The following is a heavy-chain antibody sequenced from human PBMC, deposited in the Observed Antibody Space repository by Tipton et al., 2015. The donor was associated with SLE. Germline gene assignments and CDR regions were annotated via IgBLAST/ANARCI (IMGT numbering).Heavy chain of an antibody. CDR1: GDSVSSNSAA. V-gene: IGHV6-1*01. J-gene: IGHJ3*02. Sequence: GLVKPSQTLSLTCAISGDSVSSNSAAWNWIRQSPSRGLEWLGRTYYRSKWYNDYAVSVKSRITINPDTSKNQFSLQLSSVTAADTAVYYGARGSGDSPHDAFDIWGQGTMGTVSS. CDR3: ARGSGDSPHDAFDI. D-gene: IGHD4-17*01. CDR2: TYYRSKWYN.